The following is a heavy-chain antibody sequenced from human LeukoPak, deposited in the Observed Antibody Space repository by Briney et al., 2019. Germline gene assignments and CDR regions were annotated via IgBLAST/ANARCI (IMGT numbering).Heavy chain of an antibody. Sequence: SETLSLACTVSGGSISGYYWSWIRQPPGKGLEWIGYIYYSGSTNYNPSLKSRVTISVDTSKNQFSLKLSSVTAADTAVYYCARTRGYSYGFDYWGQGTLVTVSS. CDR2: IYYSGST. J-gene: IGHJ4*02. D-gene: IGHD5-18*01. CDR3: ARTRGYSYGFDY. V-gene: IGHV4-59*01. CDR1: GGSISGYY.